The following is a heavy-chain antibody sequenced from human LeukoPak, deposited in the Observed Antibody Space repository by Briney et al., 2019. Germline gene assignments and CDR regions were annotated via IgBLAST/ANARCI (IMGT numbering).Heavy chain of an antibody. D-gene: IGHD1-1*01. CDR3: ARDTNYVMDV. CDR1: GFTFSGYW. J-gene: IGHJ6*02. Sequence: GGSLRLSCAASGFTFSGYWMHWVRQAPGRGLVWVSRIKTEGSGTSYADSVKGRFTISRDNAKNTLYLQMNSLTAEDTAVYYCARDTNYVMDVWGQGTTVTVS. CDR2: IKTEGSGT. V-gene: IGHV3-74*01.